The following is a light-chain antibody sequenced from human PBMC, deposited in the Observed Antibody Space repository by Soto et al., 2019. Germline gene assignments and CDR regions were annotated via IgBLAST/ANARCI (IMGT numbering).Light chain of an antibody. CDR3: QQANSFHIT. CDR2: AAS. CDR1: QGISRW. V-gene: IGKV1D-12*01. Sequence: DIHMTQSPSSVSASVGDRVTITCLASQGISRWLAWYKTKTGKAPKLLIYAASSLQSGVPSRLSGSGSGTDFTLTISSLQPEEVATYYGQQANSFHITFGQGTRLEIK. J-gene: IGKJ5*01.